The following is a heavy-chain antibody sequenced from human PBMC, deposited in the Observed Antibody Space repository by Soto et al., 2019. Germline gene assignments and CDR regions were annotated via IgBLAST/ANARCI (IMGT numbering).Heavy chain of an antibody. J-gene: IGHJ6*02. CDR3: ARASPVVTDV. Sequence: PSETLSLTCTVSGGSISSDDYYWSWIRQPPGKGLEWIGFMSYSGSTSYNASLKSRVTISVDTSKNQFSLKLSSVTAADTAVYYCARASPVVTDVWGQGTTVTVSS. CDR1: GGSISSDDYY. V-gene: IGHV4-30-4*01. CDR2: MSYSGST. D-gene: IGHD5-18*01.